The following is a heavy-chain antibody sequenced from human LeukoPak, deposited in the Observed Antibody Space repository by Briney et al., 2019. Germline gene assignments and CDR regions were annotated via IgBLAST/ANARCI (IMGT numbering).Heavy chain of an antibody. CDR1: GGTFSSYA. J-gene: IGHJ6*04. Sequence: GASVKVSCKASGGTFSSYAISWVRQAPGQGLEWMGGIIPIFGTANYAQKLQGRVTFTADESTSTAYMELSSLRSEDTAVYYCARDLGEPYYYYGMDVWGKGTTVTVSS. V-gene: IGHV1-69*13. CDR2: IIPIFGTA. CDR3: ARDLGEPYYYYGMDV. D-gene: IGHD3-16*01.